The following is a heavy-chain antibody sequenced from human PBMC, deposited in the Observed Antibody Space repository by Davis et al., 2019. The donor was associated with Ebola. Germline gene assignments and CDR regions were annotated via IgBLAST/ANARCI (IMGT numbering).Heavy chain of an antibody. V-gene: IGHV1-69*13. CDR3: ARLFKPPYYYDRINWFDP. J-gene: IGHJ5*02. Sequence: SVKVSCKASVGTFSSSAISCERQAPGQGPDWMGGIIHLFGTANYAQYFQGRVTITADESPSTAYMELSSLRSEDTAVYYCARLFKPPYYYDRINWFDPWGQGTLVTVAS. CDR2: IIHLFGTA. CDR1: VGTFSSSA. D-gene: IGHD3-22*01.